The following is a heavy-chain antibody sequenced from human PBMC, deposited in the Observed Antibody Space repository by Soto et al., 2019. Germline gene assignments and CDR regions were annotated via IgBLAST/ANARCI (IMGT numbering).Heavy chain of an antibody. CDR1: GYTFSGYY. CDR3: ARSLTEGYCTITGCYTRPLYGMDV. J-gene: IGHJ6*02. D-gene: IGHD2-2*02. V-gene: IGHV1-2*02. CDR2: INPNSGGT. Sequence: ASVKVSCKASGYTFSGYYIHWLRQAPGQGLEWMGWINPNSGGTNYAQKFQGRVTVTRDTPTSTAYMELSRLTSDDTAVYYCARSLTEGYCTITGCYTRPLYGMDVWGQGTTVTV.